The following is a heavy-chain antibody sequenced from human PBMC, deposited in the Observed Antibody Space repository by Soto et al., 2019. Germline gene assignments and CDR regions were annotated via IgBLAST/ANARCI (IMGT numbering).Heavy chain of an antibody. J-gene: IGHJ4*02. V-gene: IGHV3-48*01. CDR2: ISSRSSTI. CDR1: GFTFSSYS. CDR3: ANAAHMTTSLHLDY. D-gene: IGHD4-4*01. Sequence: PGGSVRLSCAASGFTFSSYSMNWVRQAPGKGLEWVSYISSRSSTIYYSDSVKGRFTISRDNSKNTLYLQMNSLRAEDTAVYFCANAAHMTTSLHLDYWGQGIQVTVSS.